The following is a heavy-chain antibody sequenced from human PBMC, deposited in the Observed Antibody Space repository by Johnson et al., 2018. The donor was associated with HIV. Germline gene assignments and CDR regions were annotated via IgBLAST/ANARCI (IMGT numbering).Heavy chain of an antibody. V-gene: IGHV3-66*02. J-gene: IGHJ3*01. D-gene: IGHD6-13*01. CDR2: INWRGGST. CDR3: AKDEAQTLASAGRDAFDF. Sequence: VYLVESGGGLVQPGGSLRLSCAASGFTVSTNYMSWIRQAPGKGLEWVCGINWRGGSTGYADSVKGRFTISRDNSKNTLYLQMNSLRPEDTALYYCAKDEAQTLASAGRDAFDFWGQGTAVTV. CDR1: GFTVSTNY.